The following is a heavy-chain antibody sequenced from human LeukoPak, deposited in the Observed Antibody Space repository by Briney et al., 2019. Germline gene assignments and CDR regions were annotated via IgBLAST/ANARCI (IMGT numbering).Heavy chain of an antibody. J-gene: IGHJ6*02. CDR1: GYTLTELS. CDR2: FDPEDGET. D-gene: IGHD2-2*01. CDR3: ATVSSQALGMPYYYYGMDV. Sequence: ASVKVSCKVSGYTLTELSMHWVRQAPGKGLEWMGGFDPEDGETIYAQKFQGRVTMTEDTSTDTAYMELSSLRSEDTAVYYCATVSSQALGMPYYYYGMDVWGQGTTVTVSS. V-gene: IGHV1-24*01.